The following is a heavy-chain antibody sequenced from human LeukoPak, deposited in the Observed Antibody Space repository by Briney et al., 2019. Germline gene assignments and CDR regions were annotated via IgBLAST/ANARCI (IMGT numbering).Heavy chain of an antibody. V-gene: IGHV1-18*01. J-gene: IGHJ5*02. CDR1: GYTFTSYG. CDR2: ISAYNDNT. CDR3: AGLPYCSSTSCYFWFDP. Sequence: ASVKVSCKASGYTFTSYGISWVRQAPGQGLEWMGWISAYNDNTNYAQKLQGRVTMTTDTSTSTAYMELRSLRSDDTAVYYCAGLPYCSSTSCYFWFDPWGQGTLVTVSS. D-gene: IGHD2-2*01.